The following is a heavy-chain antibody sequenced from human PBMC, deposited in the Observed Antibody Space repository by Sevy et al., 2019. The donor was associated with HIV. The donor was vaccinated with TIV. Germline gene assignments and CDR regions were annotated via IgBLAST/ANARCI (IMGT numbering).Heavy chain of an antibody. J-gene: IGHJ6*02. D-gene: IGHD4-17*01. CDR3: ARVAGGDYGRVYYGMDV. V-gene: IGHV4-59*13. Sequence: LSLTCTVSGGSISSYYWSWIRQPPGKGLEWIGYIYYSGSTNYNPSLKSRVTISVDTSKNQFSLKLSSVTAADTAVYYCARVAGGDYGRVYYGMDVWGQGTTVTVSS. CDR2: IYYSGST. CDR1: GGSISSYY.